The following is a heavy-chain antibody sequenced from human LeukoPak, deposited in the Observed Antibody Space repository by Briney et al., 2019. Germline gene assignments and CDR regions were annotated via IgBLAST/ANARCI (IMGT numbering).Heavy chain of an antibody. Sequence: ASVKVSCKASGGTFSSYAISWVRQAPGQGLEWMGGIIPIFGTANCAQKFQGRVTITTDESTSTAYMELSSLRSEDTAVYYCARGEQPPYYFDYWGQGTLVTVSS. CDR1: GGTFSSYA. J-gene: IGHJ4*02. CDR3: ARGEQPPYYFDY. V-gene: IGHV1-69*05. CDR2: IIPIFGTA. D-gene: IGHD1/OR15-1a*01.